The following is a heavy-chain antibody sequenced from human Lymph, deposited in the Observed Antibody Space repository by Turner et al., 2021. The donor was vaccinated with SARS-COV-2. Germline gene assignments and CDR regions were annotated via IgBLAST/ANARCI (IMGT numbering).Heavy chain of an antibody. CDR2: FDPEDGKT. CDR3: ATDRSSGWPHYYYYTMDV. D-gene: IGHD6-19*01. CDR1: GYTLTELS. V-gene: IGHV1-24*01. Sequence: QVQLVQSGAEVKKPGASVKVSCKVSGYTLTELSMHWVRQAPGKGLEWMGGFDPEDGKTIYAQKFQGRVTMTEDTSTDTAYMELSSLRSEDTALYYCATDRSSGWPHYYYYTMDVWGQGTTVTVSS. J-gene: IGHJ6*02.